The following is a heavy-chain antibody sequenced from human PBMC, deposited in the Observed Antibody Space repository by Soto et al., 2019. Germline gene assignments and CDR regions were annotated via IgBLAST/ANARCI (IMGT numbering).Heavy chain of an antibody. CDR1: GYSFAGYW. V-gene: IGHV5-51*01. CDR3: ASPLLVSYGMDV. J-gene: IGHJ6*02. Sequence: PGESLKISCKGSGYSFAGYWITWVRQKSGKGLEWMGIIYPGDSDTRYSPSFQGQVTISADKSISTAYLQWSSLKASDTAMYYCASPLLVSYGMDVWGQGTTVTVSS. CDR2: IYPGDSDT. D-gene: IGHD2-15*01.